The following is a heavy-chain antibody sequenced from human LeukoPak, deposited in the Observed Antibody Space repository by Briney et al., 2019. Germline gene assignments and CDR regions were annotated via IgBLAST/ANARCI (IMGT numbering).Heavy chain of an antibody. J-gene: IGHJ4*02. Sequence: PGGSLRLSCEASGFTFSSYEMNWVHQAPGKGLEWVSAISGSGGSTYYADSVKGRFTISRDNSKNTLYLQMNSLRAEDTAVYYCAKGGVDYDSSGYYFSPPYYFDYWGQGTLVTVSS. D-gene: IGHD3-22*01. CDR3: AKGGVDYDSSGYYFSPPYYFDY. V-gene: IGHV3-23*01. CDR2: ISGSGGST. CDR1: GFTFSSYE.